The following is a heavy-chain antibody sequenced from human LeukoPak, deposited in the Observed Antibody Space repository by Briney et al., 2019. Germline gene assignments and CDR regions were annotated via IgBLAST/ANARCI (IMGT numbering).Heavy chain of an antibody. Sequence: TTGGSLRLSCVASGFTFSDYYMSWIRQTPGKGLEWVSYIDLSGRSTYYADSVRGRFTISRDNAKKSLYLQMNTLRAEDTAMYYCARGHFGLDYWGQGTLVTVSS. CDR2: IDLSGRST. V-gene: IGHV3-11*01. J-gene: IGHJ4*02. CDR1: GFTFSDYY. D-gene: IGHD3-10*01. CDR3: ARGHFGLDY.